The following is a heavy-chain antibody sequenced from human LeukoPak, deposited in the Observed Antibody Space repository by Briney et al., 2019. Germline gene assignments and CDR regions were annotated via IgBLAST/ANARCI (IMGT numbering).Heavy chain of an antibody. J-gene: IGHJ4*02. CDR1: GFTFSTSS. Sequence: GGSLRLSCAASGFTFSTSSMNWVRQAPGKGLEWVSSISASGSYIYYADSVKGRFTISRDNAKNSLNLQMNSLRAEDTAVYYCARESGYSSSWYGYWGQGTLVTVSS. D-gene: IGHD6-13*01. CDR2: ISASGSYI. CDR3: ARESGYSSSWYGY. V-gene: IGHV3-21*01.